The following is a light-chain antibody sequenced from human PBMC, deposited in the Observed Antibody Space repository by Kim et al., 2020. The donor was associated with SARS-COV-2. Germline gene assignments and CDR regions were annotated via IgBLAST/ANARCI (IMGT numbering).Light chain of an antibody. CDR1: HSVSSSY. V-gene: IGKV3-20*01. CDR3: QQYGSSLYT. Sequence: LSPGERATLSCRASHSVSSSYLAWYQQKPGQAPRLLIYGVSSRATGIPDRFSGSGSGTDFTLTISRLEPEDFAVYYCQQYGSSLYTFGQGTKLEI. CDR2: GVS. J-gene: IGKJ2*01.